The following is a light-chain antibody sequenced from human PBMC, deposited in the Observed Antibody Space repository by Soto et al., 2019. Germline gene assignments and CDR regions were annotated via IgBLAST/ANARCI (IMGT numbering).Light chain of an antibody. CDR1: QSVSSGY. CDR2: GAS. Sequence: EIVLTQSPGTLSLSPGERATLSCRASQSVSSGYLAWYQQKPGQAPRLLIHGASSRATGIPDRFSGSGSGTDFTLTISRLDPEDFAVYYCQQYGGSPCTFGPGTRVDIK. V-gene: IGKV3-20*01. CDR3: QQYGGSPCT. J-gene: IGKJ3*01.